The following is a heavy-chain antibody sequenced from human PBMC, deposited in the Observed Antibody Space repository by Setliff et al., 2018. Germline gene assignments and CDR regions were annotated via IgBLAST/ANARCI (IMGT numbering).Heavy chain of an antibody. CDR2: ISASGDTT. Sequence: LRLSCAASGFTFSSYWMHWVRQAPGKGLEWVSAISASGDTTYYADSVKGRFDISRDSSKNTVYLQMNSLTAEDTAMYYCATLSKDLNYWGQGTLVTVSS. V-gene: IGHV3-23*01. CDR3: ATLSKDLNY. J-gene: IGHJ4*02. D-gene: IGHD3-3*01. CDR1: GFTFSSYW.